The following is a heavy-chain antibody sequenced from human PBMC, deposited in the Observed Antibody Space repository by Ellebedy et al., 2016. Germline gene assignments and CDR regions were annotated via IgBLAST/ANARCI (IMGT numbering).Heavy chain of an antibody. J-gene: IGHJ4*02. Sequence: GESLKISXAVSGFVFNTYAMSWVRQAPGKGLEWVSGISGRGETTYYAESVKGRFTISRDNSKDTLYLQMDSLRAEDTAVYYCAKDRGNFGYLFYYFDSWGQGALVTVSS. CDR2: ISGRGETT. CDR1: GFVFNTYA. CDR3: AKDRGNFGYLFYYFDS. V-gene: IGHV3-23*01. D-gene: IGHD3-9*01.